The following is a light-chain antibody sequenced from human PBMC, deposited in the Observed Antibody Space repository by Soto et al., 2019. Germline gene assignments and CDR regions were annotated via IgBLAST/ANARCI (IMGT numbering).Light chain of an antibody. J-gene: IGLJ1*01. V-gene: IGLV2-14*03. CDR3: SSYTSIDXWV. Sequence: QSVLTQPASVSGSPGQSITITCTGNSSDVGGYNYVSWYQQHPGKAPKVLISDVSNRPSGISNRFSGSKSGNTASLSISGLHVEVEADYYCSSYTSIDXWVFGTWTNVTI. CDR2: DVS. CDR1: SSDVGGYNY.